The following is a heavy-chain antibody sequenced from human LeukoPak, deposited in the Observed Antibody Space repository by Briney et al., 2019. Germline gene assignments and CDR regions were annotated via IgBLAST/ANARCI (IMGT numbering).Heavy chain of an antibody. CDR1: GFTFDDYA. CDR3: AKASMGYCSSTSCYEAYYGMDF. D-gene: IGHD2-2*01. V-gene: IGHV3-43D*04. CDR2: ISWDGGST. J-gene: IGHJ6*04. Sequence: GGSLRLSCAASGFTFDDYAMHWVRQAPGKGLEWVSLISWDGGSTYYADSVKGRFTISRDNSKNSLYLQMNSLRAEDTALYYCAKASMGYCSSTSCYEAYYGMDFWGKGTTVTVSS.